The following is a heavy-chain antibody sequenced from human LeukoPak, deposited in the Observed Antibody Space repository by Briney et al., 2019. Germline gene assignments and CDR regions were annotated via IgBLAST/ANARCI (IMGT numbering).Heavy chain of an antibody. CDR3: ARDSQEFFQH. CDR2: ISGDGGST. CDR1: GFTFDNYA. V-gene: IGHV3-43*02. J-gene: IGHJ1*01. Sequence: PGGSLRLSCAASGFTFDNYALHWVRHAPGKGLEWVSLISGDGGSTYYADSMKGRFTISRDNSKNSLYLQMNSLRTEDTALYYCARDSQEFFQHWGQGTLVTVSS.